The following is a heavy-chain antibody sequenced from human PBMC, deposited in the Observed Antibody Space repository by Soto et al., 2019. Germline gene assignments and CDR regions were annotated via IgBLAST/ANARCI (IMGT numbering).Heavy chain of an antibody. V-gene: IGHV4-39*01. CDR1: GGSITSSSFY. J-gene: IGHJ5*02. CDR3: ARDFFDSSDSTTNWFDP. CDR2: IYYSGST. Sequence: SETLSLTCTVSGGSITSSSFYWGWIRQPPGKGLEWIGIIYYSGSTYYNPSLKSRVTISVDTSKSQFSLNLNSVTAADAALYYCARDFFDSSDSTTNWFDPWGQGTLVTVSS. D-gene: IGHD3-22*01.